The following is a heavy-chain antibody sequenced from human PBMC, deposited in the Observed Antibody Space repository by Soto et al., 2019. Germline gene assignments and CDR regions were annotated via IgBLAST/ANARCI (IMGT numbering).Heavy chain of an antibody. V-gene: IGHV3-30*18. CDR2: ISYDGSNK. D-gene: IGHD6-13*01. J-gene: IGHJ4*02. Sequence: GGSLRLSCAASGFTFSSYGMHWVRQAPGKGLEWVAVISYDGSNKYYADSVKGRFTISRDNSKNTLYLQMNSLRAEDTAVYYCAKDSDLIAAAGTGALDYWGQGTLVTVSS. CDR1: GFTFSSYG. CDR3: AKDSDLIAAAGTGALDY.